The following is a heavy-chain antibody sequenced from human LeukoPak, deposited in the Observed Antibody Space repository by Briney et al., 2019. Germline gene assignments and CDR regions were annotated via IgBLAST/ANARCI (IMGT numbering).Heavy chain of an antibody. Sequence: GGSLRLSCLGSGFTFSWYGMNWVRQAPGRGLEYVSAISKNGGNTYYVDSVKGRSTISRDNSKNTLYLQMNSLRVEDTAVYFCVKDLSDRDVDYWGQGTLVTVSS. CDR3: VKDLSDRDVDY. J-gene: IGHJ4*02. CDR1: GFTFSWYG. V-gene: IGHV3-64D*06. CDR2: ISKNGGNT. D-gene: IGHD2-21*02.